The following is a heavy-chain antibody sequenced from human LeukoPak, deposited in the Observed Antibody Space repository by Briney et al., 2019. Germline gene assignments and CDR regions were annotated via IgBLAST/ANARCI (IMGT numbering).Heavy chain of an antibody. J-gene: IGHJ4*02. D-gene: IGHD3-16*01. CDR3: ARDWGWTTFDS. V-gene: IGHV3-7*01. CDR1: GFTFSSHW. Sequence: GGSLRLSCAASGFTFSSHWMTWVRQAPGKGLEFVANLNQDGNVWNYVDSARGRFTISRDNAKNSVHLQLNSLRVEDTAVYYCARDWGWTTFDSWGQGTLVAVSS. CDR2: LNQDGNVW.